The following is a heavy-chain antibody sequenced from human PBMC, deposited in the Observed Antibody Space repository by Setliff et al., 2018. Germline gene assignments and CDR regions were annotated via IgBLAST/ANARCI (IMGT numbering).Heavy chain of an antibody. D-gene: IGHD2-15*01. Sequence: SVKVSCKASGDTFSSYAINWVRQAPGQGLEWMGGIIPLFGTTNYAQEFQGRVTITTDESTNTAYMELSSLRSEDTAMYYCAREKVVVVSATSYHYYMDVWGKGTTVTVS. CDR2: IIPLFGTT. CDR3: AREKVVVVSATSYHYYMDV. J-gene: IGHJ6*03. CDR1: GDTFSSYA. V-gene: IGHV1-69*05.